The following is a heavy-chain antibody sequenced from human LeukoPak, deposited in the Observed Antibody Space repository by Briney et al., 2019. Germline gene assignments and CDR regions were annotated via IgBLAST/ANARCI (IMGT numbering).Heavy chain of an antibody. Sequence: GGSLRLSCAASGFTFSSYEMHWVRQAPGKGLEWVAVISYDGSNKYYADSVKGRFTISRDNSKNTLYLQMNSLRAEDTAVYYCAKARGAAAGHYYYYMDVWGKGTTVTVSS. CDR3: AKARGAAAGHYYYYMDV. V-gene: IGHV3-30*18. CDR2: ISYDGSNK. J-gene: IGHJ6*03. D-gene: IGHD6-13*01. CDR1: GFTFSSYE.